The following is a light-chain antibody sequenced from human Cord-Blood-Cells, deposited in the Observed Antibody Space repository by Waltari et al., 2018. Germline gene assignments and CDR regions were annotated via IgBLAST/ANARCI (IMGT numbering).Light chain of an antibody. CDR3: SSYTSSSTRV. CDR2: DVS. Sequence: QSALTPPASLSGSPRQSLTISCPGTSSDVGGYNYVAWYPQHPGKAPKLMIYDVSNRPSGVSNRFSGSKSGNTASLTISGLQAEDEADYYCSSYTSSSTRVFGGGTKLTVL. J-gene: IGLJ3*02. CDR1: SSDVGGYNY. V-gene: IGLV2-14*01.